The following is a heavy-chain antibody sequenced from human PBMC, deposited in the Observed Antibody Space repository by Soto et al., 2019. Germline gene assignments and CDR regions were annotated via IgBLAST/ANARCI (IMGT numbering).Heavy chain of an antibody. CDR1: GASIRSRSYY. CDR3: ARIRAGNPYYDL. D-gene: IGHD4-4*01. CDR2: LYYSGST. J-gene: IGHJ4*02. V-gene: IGHV4-39*02. Sequence: SETLSLICTVAGASIRSRSYYWGWIRQPPGKGLEWIGSLYYSGSTYYSPSLKSRATISVDTSESHFSLQLTSVTAADTAVYYCARIRAGNPYYDLWGPGTLVTVSS.